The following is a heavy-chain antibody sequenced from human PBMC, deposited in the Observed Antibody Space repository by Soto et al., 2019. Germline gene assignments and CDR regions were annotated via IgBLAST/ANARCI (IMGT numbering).Heavy chain of an antibody. CDR1: GFTFSSYA. V-gene: IGHV3-23*01. CDR2: ISDSGGSM. Sequence: GGSLRLSCAASGFTFSSYAMNWVRQAPGKGLEWVSTISDSGGSMYYADSVKGRFTISRDNSKNTLSLQMNSLRAEDTAVYYCVKPPVITASYYYYDMDVWGQGTTVTVSS. D-gene: IGHD4-4*01. J-gene: IGHJ6*02. CDR3: VKPPVITASYYYYDMDV.